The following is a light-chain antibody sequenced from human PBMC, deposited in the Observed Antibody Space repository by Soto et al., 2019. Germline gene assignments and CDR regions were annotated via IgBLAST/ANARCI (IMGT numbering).Light chain of an antibody. CDR3: SSLTSTNTVL. V-gene: IGLV2-14*01. CDR2: NVS. CDR1: SSDVDGYNY. J-gene: IGLJ2*01. Sequence: QSVLTQPASVSGSPGQSITISCTGTSSDVDGYNYVSWYQQHPGKAPKLMIYNVSNRPSGVSNRFSGSKSGNTASLTISGLQAEDEGHYYCSSLTSTNTVLSGGGTKLTVL.